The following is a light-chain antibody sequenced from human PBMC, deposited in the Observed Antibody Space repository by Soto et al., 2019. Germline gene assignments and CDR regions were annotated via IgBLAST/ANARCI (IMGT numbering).Light chain of an antibody. V-gene: IGLV2-14*03. J-gene: IGLJ1*01. CDR1: SSDVGGYNS. Sequence: QSALTQPASVSGSPGQSITISCTGTSSDVGGYNSVSWYQHHPGKAPRLMIYDVGNRPSGVSNRFSGSKSGNTASLTISGLQAEDEADYYCSSYTSNLTYVFGTGTKVTVL. CDR3: SSYTSNLTYV. CDR2: DVG.